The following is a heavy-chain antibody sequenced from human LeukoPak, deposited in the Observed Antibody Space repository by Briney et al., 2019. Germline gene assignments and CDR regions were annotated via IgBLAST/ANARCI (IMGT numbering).Heavy chain of an antibody. CDR3: AKEMGFCSGGSCYRWFDS. D-gene: IGHD2-15*01. Sequence: GGSLRLSCAASGFTFSIYSMSWVRQAPGKGPEWLAYISTSSITKYYADSVKGRFTISRDDAKNSLSLQMNSLRADDTAVYYCAKEMGFCSGGSCYRWFDSWGQGTLVTVSS. J-gene: IGHJ5*01. CDR1: GFTFSIYS. V-gene: IGHV3-48*01. CDR2: ISTSSITK.